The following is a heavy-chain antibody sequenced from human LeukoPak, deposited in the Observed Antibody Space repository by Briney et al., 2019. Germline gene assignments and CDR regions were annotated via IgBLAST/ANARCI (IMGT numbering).Heavy chain of an antibody. D-gene: IGHD6-19*01. CDR3: ASTSVAGTQI. CDR1: GYTFTSYY. Sequence: ASVTVSCTASGYTFTSYYMHWVRQAPGQGLEWMGIINPSGGSTSYAQKFQGRVTMTRDTSASTAYMELSSLRSEDTAVYYCASTSVAGTQIWGQGTLVTVSS. J-gene: IGHJ4*02. V-gene: IGHV1-46*01. CDR2: INPSGGST.